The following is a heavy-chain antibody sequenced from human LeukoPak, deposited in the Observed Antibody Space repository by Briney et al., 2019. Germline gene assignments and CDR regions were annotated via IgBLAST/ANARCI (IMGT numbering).Heavy chain of an antibody. CDR2: ISSSGSTI. V-gene: IGHV3-11*01. CDR3: ARGVSYYYYYYGMDV. CDR1: GFTFSDYY. Sequence: GGSLRLSCAASGFTFSDYYMSWIRQAPGKGLEWVSYISSSGSTIYYADSVKGRFTISRDNAKNSLYPQMNSLRAEDTAVYYCARGVSYYYYYYGMDVWGQGTTVTVSS. J-gene: IGHJ6*02.